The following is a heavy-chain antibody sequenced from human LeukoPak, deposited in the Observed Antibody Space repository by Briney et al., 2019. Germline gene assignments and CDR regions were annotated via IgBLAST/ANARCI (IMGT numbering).Heavy chain of an antibody. CDR1: GYTFTGYY. CDR3: ARGSSSSYYYYMDV. Sequence: SVKVSCKASGYTFTGYYMHWVRQAPGQGLEWMGGIIPFFGTANYAQKFQGRVTITADESTSTAYMELSSLRSEDTAVYYCARGSSSSYYYYMDVWGKGTTATISS. J-gene: IGHJ6*03. CDR2: IIPFFGTA. V-gene: IGHV1-69*13. D-gene: IGHD2-2*01.